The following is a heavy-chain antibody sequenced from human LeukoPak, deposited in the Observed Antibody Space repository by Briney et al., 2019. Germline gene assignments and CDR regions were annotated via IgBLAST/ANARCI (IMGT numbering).Heavy chain of an antibody. CDR2: IKQDGSEK. CDR1: CFTFSSYW. V-gene: IGHV3-7*01. D-gene: IGHD3-10*01. J-gene: IGHJ4*02. Sequence: GSLRLSCAAACFTFSSYWMSWVRQAPGKGLEWVANIKQDGSEKYYVDSVKGRFTISRDNAKNSLYLQMNSLRAEDTAVYYCAREYYYGPGGGGKGTLVTV. CDR3: AREYYYGPGG.